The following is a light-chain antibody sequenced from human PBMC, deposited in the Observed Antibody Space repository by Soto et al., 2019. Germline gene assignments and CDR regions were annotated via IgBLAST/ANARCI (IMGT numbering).Light chain of an antibody. CDR1: SSDVGYYNY. Sequence: QSVLTQPVSVSGSPGQSITISCTGTSSDVGYYNYVSWYQQHPGKAPKLMIYDVSNRPSGVSNRFSGSKSGNTASLTISGLQAEDEADYYCSSYTSSSTLEVFGTGTKLTVL. CDR2: DVS. V-gene: IGLV2-14*01. J-gene: IGLJ1*01. CDR3: SSYTSSSTLEV.